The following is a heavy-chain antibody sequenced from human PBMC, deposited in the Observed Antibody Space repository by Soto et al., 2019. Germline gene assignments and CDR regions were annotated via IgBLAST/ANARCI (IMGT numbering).Heavy chain of an antibody. D-gene: IGHD5-18*01. CDR2: IYHSGST. CDR3: ARAWPSVDSYGSGVMDV. J-gene: IGHJ6*02. V-gene: IGHV4-4*02. CDR1: GGSISSSNW. Sequence: QGQLQESGPGLVKPSGTLSVTCAVSGGSISSSNWWNWVRKPPGKGLEWIGAIYHSGSTNYTPSLGSRVTISLDKSKTQFSLRVKSVTAADTAEYYCARAWPSVDSYGSGVMDVWGQGTTVTFAS.